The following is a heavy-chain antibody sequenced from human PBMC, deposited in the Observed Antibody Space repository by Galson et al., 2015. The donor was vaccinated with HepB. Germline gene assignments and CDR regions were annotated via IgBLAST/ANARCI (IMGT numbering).Heavy chain of an antibody. J-gene: IGHJ4*02. CDR2: IWYDGSNK. Sequence: SLRLSCAASGFTFSSYGMHWVRQAPGKGLEWVAVIWYDGSNKYYADSVKGRFTISRDNSKNTLYLQMNSLRAEDTAVYYCARGPDAESRGPFDYWGQGTLVTVSS. D-gene: IGHD2-2*01. CDR1: GFTFSSYG. V-gene: IGHV3-33*08. CDR3: ARGPDAESRGPFDY.